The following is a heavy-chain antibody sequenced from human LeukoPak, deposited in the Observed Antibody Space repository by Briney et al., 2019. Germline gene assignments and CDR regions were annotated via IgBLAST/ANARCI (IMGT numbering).Heavy chain of an antibody. J-gene: IGHJ4*02. CDR1: GFTFSSYA. CDR3: AKMGLRGELHDAYDY. Sequence: GGSLRLSCAASGFTFSSYAMSRVRQAPGKGLEWVSAISGSGGSTYYADSVKGRFTISRDNSKNTLYLQMNSLRAEDTAVYYCAKMGLRGELHDAYDYWGQGTLVTVSS. D-gene: IGHD1-26*01. CDR2: ISGSGGST. V-gene: IGHV3-23*01.